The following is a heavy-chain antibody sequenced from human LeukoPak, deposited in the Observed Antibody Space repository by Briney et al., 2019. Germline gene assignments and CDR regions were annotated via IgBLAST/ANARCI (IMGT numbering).Heavy chain of an antibody. D-gene: IGHD2-2*01. V-gene: IGHV1-69*13. J-gene: IGHJ6*02. CDR1: GYTFTNYA. Sequence: ASVKVSCKASGYTFTNYAISWVRQAPGQGLEWMGGIIPIFGTANYAQKFQGRVTITADESTSTAYMELSSLRSEDTAVYYCATYCSSTSCSRDYYYYGMDVWGQGTTVTVSS. CDR2: IIPIFGTA. CDR3: ATYCSSTSCSRDYYYYGMDV.